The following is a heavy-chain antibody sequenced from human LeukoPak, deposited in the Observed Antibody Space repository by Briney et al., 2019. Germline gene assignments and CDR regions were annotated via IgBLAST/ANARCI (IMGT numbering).Heavy chain of an antibody. Sequence: PGGSLRLSCSASAFPFSSYGIYWVRQTPDKGLQWVAYLRKDATYSNYADSVRGRFTISRDKSKNTLDLQMCSLRVEDTAVYYCVSGRPSRGTLDSWGEGTLVTVSS. CDR2: LRKDATYS. CDR1: AFPFSSYG. J-gene: IGHJ4*02. CDR3: VSGRPSRGTLDS. V-gene: IGHV3-30*02. D-gene: IGHD2-2*01.